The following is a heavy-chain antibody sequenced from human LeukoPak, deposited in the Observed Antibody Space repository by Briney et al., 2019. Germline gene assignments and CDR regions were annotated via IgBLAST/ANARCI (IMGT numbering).Heavy chain of an antibody. CDR3: ARVSWESTNQDVDC. D-gene: IGHD5/OR15-5a*01. CDR1: GFTFSSHA. Sequence: GGSLRLSCTPSGFTFSSHAMSWVRQAPGKGLEWVSGISGNGAGTYYGDSVKGRFTISRDNSKNTLYLQMNSLRAEDTAVYYYARVSWESTNQDVDCWGQGTLVTVAS. V-gene: IGHV3-23*02. CDR2: ISGNGAGT. J-gene: IGHJ4*02.